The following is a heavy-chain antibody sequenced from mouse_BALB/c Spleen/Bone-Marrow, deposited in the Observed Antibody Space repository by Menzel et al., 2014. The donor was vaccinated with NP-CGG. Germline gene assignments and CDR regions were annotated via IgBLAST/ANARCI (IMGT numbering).Heavy chain of an antibody. V-gene: IGHV2-5-1*01. D-gene: IGHD2-10*02. CDR1: GFSLTSYG. J-gene: IGHJ4*01. CDR2: IWRGGST. CDR3: AKNNKYGNYGGLDAMYY. Sequence: QVQLKESGPSLVQPSQSLSITCTVSGFSLTSYGVHWVRQSPGKGLEWLGVIWRGGSTDYNAAFMSRLSITKDNSKSQVFFKMNSLQADDTAIYYCAKNNKYGNYGGLDAMYYWGQGTSVTGSS.